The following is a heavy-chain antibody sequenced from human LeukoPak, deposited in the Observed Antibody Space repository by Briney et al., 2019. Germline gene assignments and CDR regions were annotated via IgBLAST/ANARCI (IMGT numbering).Heavy chain of an antibody. CDR2: IKHDGSEK. CDR3: ARDYFYPMDV. J-gene: IGHJ6*02. V-gene: IGHV3-7*04. Sequence: PGGSLRLSCEASGFTFRIYWMSWVRQAPGKGLEWVANIKHDGSEKYYVDSVKGRFTISRDNAKNSLYLQMNSLRAEDTAVYYCARDYFYPMDVWGQGTTVTVYS. CDR1: GFTFRIYW.